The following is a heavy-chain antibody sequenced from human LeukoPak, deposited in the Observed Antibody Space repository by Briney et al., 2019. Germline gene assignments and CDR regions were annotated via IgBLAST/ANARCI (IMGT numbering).Heavy chain of an antibody. V-gene: IGHV1-2*02. CDR2: INPKSGGT. J-gene: IGHJ4*02. Sequence: GASVKVSCKASGYTLTDYCLHWVRQAPGQGLEWMGWINPKSGGTNYAQKFQGRVTMTRDTSISTADMELSRLRSDDTAVYSCARYPVKVGAHADYWGQGTLVTVSS. CDR1: GYTLTDYC. CDR3: ARYPVKVGAHADY. D-gene: IGHD1-26*01.